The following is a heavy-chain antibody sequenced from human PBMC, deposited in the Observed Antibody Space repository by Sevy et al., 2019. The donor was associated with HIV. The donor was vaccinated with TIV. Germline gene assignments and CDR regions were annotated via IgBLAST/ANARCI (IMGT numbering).Heavy chain of an antibody. CDR2: ISYDGSDK. Sequence: GGSLRLSCTASGFAFTNYYAMHWVRHAPGKGLVWVALISYDGSDKFYADSVKGRFTITRDNFKNTLYLQMNGLTTEDSAVYYCARPRANYVDHYFFYAMDVWGQGTTVTVSS. CDR1: GFAFTNYYA. J-gene: IGHJ6*02. V-gene: IGHV3-30-3*01. D-gene: IGHD4-17*01. CDR3: ARPRANYVDHYFFYAMDV.